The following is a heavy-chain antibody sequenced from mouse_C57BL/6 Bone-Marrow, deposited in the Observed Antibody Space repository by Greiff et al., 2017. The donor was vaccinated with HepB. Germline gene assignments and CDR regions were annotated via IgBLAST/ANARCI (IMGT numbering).Heavy chain of an antibody. CDR1: GFNIKDDY. J-gene: IGHJ3*01. D-gene: IGHD1-1*01. Sequence: EVQRVESGAELVRPGASVKLSCTASGFNIKDDYMHWVKQRPEQGLEWIGWIDPENGDTEYASKFQGKATITADTSSNTAYLQLSSLTSEDTAVYYCTPPYYGSRGGFAYWGQGTLVTVSA. CDR2: IDPENGDT. CDR3: TPPYYGSRGGFAY. V-gene: IGHV14-4*01.